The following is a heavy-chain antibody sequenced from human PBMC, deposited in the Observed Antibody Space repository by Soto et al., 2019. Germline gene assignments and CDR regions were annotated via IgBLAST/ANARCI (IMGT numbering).Heavy chain of an antibody. CDR1: GFTFSDYY. D-gene: IGHD4-17*01. Sequence: GGSLSLSCAASGFTFSDYYMSWIRQAPGKGLEWVSYISSSGSTIYYADSVKGRFTISRDNAKNSLYLQMNSLRAEDTAVYYCARDLMTTVTTSYWYFDLWGRGTLVPVSS. V-gene: IGHV3-11*01. CDR2: ISSSGSTI. J-gene: IGHJ2*01. CDR3: ARDLMTTVTTSYWYFDL.